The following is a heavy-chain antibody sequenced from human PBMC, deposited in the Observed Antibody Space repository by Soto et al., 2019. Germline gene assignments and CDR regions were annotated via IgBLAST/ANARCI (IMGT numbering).Heavy chain of an antibody. CDR1: GFTFSSYA. J-gene: IGHJ4*02. V-gene: IGHV3-23*01. CDR2: ISGSGGST. D-gene: IGHD3-10*01. CDR3: AKHRMPGTTGEFDEY. Sequence: GGSLRLSCAASGFTFSSYAMSWVRQAPGKGLEWVSTISGSGGSTYYADSVKGRFTISRDNSKNTLYLQMDSLRAEDAAVYYCAKHRMPGTTGEFDEYWGQGTLVTVS.